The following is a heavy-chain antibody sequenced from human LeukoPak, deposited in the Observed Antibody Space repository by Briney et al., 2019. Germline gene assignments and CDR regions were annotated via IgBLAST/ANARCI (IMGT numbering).Heavy chain of an antibody. CDR3: ARHFYYDSSGSWSIDY. CDR2: NYPGDSDT. V-gene: IGHV5-51*01. CDR1: GYSFTIYW. Sequence: ESLKISCKGSGYSFTIYWIGWVPQVPGKGLEWMGINYPGDSDTRNSPSFQGQVTISDDKYISTAFLQWSSLKASDTAMYYCARHFYYDSSGSWSIDYWGQGTLVTVSS. J-gene: IGHJ4*02. D-gene: IGHD3-22*01.